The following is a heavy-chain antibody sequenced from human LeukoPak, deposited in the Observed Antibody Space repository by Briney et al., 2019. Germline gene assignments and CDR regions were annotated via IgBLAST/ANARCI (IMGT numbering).Heavy chain of an antibody. CDR1: GFTVSSNY. Sequence: LGGSLRLSCAASGFTVSSNYMSWVRQAPGKGLEWVAVISYDGSNKYYADSVKGRFTISRDNSKNTLYLQMNSLRAEDTAVYYCAKDPDGGSSSWYGTIFDYWGQGTLVTVSS. D-gene: IGHD6-13*01. CDR3: AKDPDGGSSSWYGTIFDY. V-gene: IGHV3-30*18. J-gene: IGHJ4*02. CDR2: ISYDGSNK.